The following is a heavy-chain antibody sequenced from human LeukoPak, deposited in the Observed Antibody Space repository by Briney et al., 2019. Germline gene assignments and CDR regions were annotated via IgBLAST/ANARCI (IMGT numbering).Heavy chain of an antibody. J-gene: IGHJ4*02. CDR3: IRDRIFGVVIVDY. V-gene: IGHV3-49*04. Sequence: GGSLRLSCTASGFTFGDYAMSWVRQAPGKGLEWVGFIRSKAYGGATEYAASVNGRFTISRDDSKSIAYLQMNSLKTEDTAVYYCIRDRIFGVVIVDYWGQGTLVTVSS. D-gene: IGHD3-3*01. CDR1: GFTFGDYA. CDR2: IRSKAYGGAT.